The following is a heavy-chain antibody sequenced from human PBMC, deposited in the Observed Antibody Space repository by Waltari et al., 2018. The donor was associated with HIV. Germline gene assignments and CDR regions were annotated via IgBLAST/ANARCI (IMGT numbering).Heavy chain of an antibody. D-gene: IGHD2-15*01. CDR3: ASLEGYCSGGSCGY. Sequence: QVQLVESGGGVVQPGRSLRLSCAASGFTFSSYAMHWVRQAPGKGLEWVAVISYYGSNKYYADSVKGRFTISRDNSKTPLYLQMNSLRAEDTAVYYCASLEGYCSGGSCGYWGQGTLVTVSS. CDR2: ISYYGSNK. CDR1: GFTFSSYA. V-gene: IGHV3-30*04. J-gene: IGHJ4*02.